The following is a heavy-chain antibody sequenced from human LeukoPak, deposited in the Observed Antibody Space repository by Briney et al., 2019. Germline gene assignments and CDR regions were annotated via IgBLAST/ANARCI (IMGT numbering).Heavy chain of an antibody. D-gene: IGHD6-13*01. CDR1: GFTFSSYG. CDR2: ISYDGSNK. J-gene: IGHJ4*02. V-gene: IGHV3-30*03. Sequence: GRSLRLSCAASGFTFSSYGMHWVRQAPGKGLEWVAVISYDGSNKYYADSVKGRFTISRDNSKNTLYLQMNSLRAEDTAVYYCTTDNSGIAAAVGLAGWGQGTLVTVSS. CDR3: TTDNSGIAAAVGLAG.